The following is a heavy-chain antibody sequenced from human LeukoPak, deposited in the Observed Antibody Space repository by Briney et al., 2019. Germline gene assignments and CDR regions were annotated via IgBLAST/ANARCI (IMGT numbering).Heavy chain of an antibody. D-gene: IGHD2-15*01. V-gene: IGHV3-48*01. CDR2: ISSSSSTI. J-gene: IGHJ4*02. Sequence: PGGSLRLSCAASGFTFSSYSMNWVRQAPGKGLEWVSYISSSSSTIYYADSVKGRFTISRDNAKNSLYLQMNSLRAEDTAVYYCARTIYCSGGSCYSNDYWGQGTLVTVSS. CDR1: GFTFSSYS. CDR3: ARTIYCSGGSCYSNDY.